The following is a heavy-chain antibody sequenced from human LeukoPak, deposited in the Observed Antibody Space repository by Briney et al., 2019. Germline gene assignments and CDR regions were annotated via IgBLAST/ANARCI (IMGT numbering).Heavy chain of an antibody. J-gene: IGHJ4*02. D-gene: IGHD7-27*01. V-gene: IGHV3-74*01. CDR2: INSDGSEI. CDR1: GFSFTTHW. Sequence: GGSLRLSCAASGFSFTTHWMHWVRHVPGRGLVWVSRINSDGSEISYADSVKGRFTISRDNAKNRLYLQMNSLRAEDTAFYYCAGAPWGPFDFWGQGVLVTVSS. CDR3: AGAPWGPFDF.